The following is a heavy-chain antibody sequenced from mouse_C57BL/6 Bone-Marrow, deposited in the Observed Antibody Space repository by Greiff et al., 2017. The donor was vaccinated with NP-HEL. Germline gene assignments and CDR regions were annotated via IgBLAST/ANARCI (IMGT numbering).Heavy chain of an antibody. D-gene: IGHD2-1*01. J-gene: IGHJ4*01. V-gene: IGHV1-81*01. Sequence: QVQLQQSGAELARPGASVKLSCKASGYTFTSYGISWVKQRTGQGLEWIGEIYPRSGNTYYNEKFKGKAKLTADKSSSTAYMELRSLTSEDSAVYFCAPSTMRYCAMDYWGQGTSVTVSS. CDR3: APSTMRYCAMDY. CDR2: IYPRSGNT. CDR1: GYTFTSYG.